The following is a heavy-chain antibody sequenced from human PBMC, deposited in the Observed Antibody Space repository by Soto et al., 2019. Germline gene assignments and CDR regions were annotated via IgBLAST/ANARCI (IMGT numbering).Heavy chain of an antibody. CDR1: GGSFSGYY. CDR2: INHSGST. D-gene: IGHD6-13*01. CDR3: ARGTAAVDY. V-gene: IGHV4-34*01. Sequence: SETLSLTCAVYGGSFSGYYWSWIRQPPGKGLEWIGEINHSGSTNYNPSLKSRVTISVDTSKNQFSLKLSSVTAADTAVYYCARGTAAVDYWGQGTLVTVSS. J-gene: IGHJ4*02.